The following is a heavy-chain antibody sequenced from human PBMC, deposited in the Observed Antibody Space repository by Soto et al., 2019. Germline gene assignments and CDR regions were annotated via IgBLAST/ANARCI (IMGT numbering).Heavy chain of an antibody. Sequence: ASVKVSCTASGYTFTSYGISWVRQAPGQGLEWMGWISAYNGNTNYAQKLQGRVTMTTDTSTSTAYMELRSLRSDDTAVYYCARSTTPSTVDTAMVMYYFDYWGQGTLVTVSS. CDR2: ISAYNGNT. CDR3: ARSTTPSTVDTAMVMYYFDY. D-gene: IGHD5-18*01. CDR1: GYTFTSYG. V-gene: IGHV1-18*01. J-gene: IGHJ4*02.